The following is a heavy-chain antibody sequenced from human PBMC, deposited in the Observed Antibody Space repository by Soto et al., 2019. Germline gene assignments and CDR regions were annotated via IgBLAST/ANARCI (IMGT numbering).Heavy chain of an antibody. J-gene: IGHJ6*02. CDR3: ARGNEYSYGYFYYGMDG. Sequence: ASVKVSCKASGYTFTSYGISWVREAPGQGLEWMGWISAYNGNTNYAQKLQGRVTMTTDTSTSTAYMELRSLRSDDTAVYYCARGNEYSYGYFYYGMDGWGRGTTVTVAS. CDR1: GYTFTSYG. CDR2: ISAYNGNT. D-gene: IGHD5-18*01. V-gene: IGHV1-18*04.